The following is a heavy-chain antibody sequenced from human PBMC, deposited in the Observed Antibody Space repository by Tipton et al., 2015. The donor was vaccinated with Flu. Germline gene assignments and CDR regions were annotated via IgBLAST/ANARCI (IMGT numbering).Heavy chain of an antibody. V-gene: IGHV1-69*01. CDR3: ARDRAPGLERLDYFYMDV. D-gene: IGHD3-10*01. Sequence: AEVKKPGSSVKVSCKASGGTFDTYSITWVRQAPGQGLEWMGGVNPFFGPPKYAPKFQDRVTIDADDSTSTAYMELRGLRFDDTAVYFCARDRAPGLERLDYFYMDVWGNGTTVTVSS. CDR1: GGTFDTYS. J-gene: IGHJ6*03. CDR2: VNPFFGPP.